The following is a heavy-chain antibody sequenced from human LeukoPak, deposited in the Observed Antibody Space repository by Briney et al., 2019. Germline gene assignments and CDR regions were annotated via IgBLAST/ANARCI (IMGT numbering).Heavy chain of an antibody. CDR3: ARDGVAAYGMDV. V-gene: IGHV3-33*01. CDR1: GFTFSSYD. D-gene: IGHD6-19*01. CDR2: IWYDGSNE. Sequence: GGSLRLSCAASGFTFSSYDMHWVRQAPGKGLEWVAFIWYDGSNEYYADSVKGRFTISRDNSKATLYLQVNSLRAEDTAVYYCARDGVAAYGMDVWGQGTTVTVSS. J-gene: IGHJ6*02.